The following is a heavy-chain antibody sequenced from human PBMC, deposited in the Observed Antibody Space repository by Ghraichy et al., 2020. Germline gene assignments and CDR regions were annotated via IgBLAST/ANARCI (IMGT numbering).Heavy chain of an antibody. J-gene: IGHJ3*02. CDR3: AKDRQGIRGSGSYAFVI. V-gene: IGHV3-23*01. Sequence: GGSLRLSCAASGFTFSSYAMNWVRQAPGKGLEWVSAISGSGGSTYYADSVKGRFTISRDNSKNTLYLQINSLRAEDTAVYYCAKDRQGIRGSGSYAFVIWGQRTMVTVPS. CDR2: ISGSGGST. CDR1: GFTFSSYA. D-gene: IGHD3-10*01.